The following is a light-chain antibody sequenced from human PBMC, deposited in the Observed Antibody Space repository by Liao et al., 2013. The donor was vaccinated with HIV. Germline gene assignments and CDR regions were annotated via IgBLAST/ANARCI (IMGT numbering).Light chain of an antibody. V-gene: IGLV3-25*03. Sequence: SYELTQPPSVSVSPGQTARITCSGDALPKKFAYWYQQKPGQAPVMVMYKDTERPSGIPERFSGSSSGTTVTLTISGVQAEDEADYYCQSADSSNTYVFGSGTKVTVL. J-gene: IGLJ1*01. CDR3: QSADSSNTYV. CDR2: KDT. CDR1: ALPKKF.